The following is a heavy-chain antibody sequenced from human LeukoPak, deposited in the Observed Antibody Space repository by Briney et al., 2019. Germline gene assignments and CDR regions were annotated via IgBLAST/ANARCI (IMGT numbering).Heavy chain of an antibody. V-gene: IGHV1-18*01. J-gene: IGHJ4*02. D-gene: IGHD3-9*01. CDR1: GYTVTSYG. CDR3: ARDDYDILTGYYSGY. Sequence: ASVKVSCKASGYTVTSYGISWVRQAPGQGLEWRGWISAYNGNTNYAQKLQGRVTMTTGTSTSTAYMELRSLRSDDTAVYYCARDDYDILTGYYSGYWGQGTLVTVSS. CDR2: ISAYNGNT.